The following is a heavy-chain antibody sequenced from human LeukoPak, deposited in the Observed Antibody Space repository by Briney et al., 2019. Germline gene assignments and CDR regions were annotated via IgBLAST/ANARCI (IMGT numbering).Heavy chain of an antibody. D-gene: IGHD3-10*01. V-gene: IGHV3-23*01. CDR1: GFTFSNSA. CDR2: ISGSGGST. CDR3: AKDSMVVDY. Sequence: PGGSLRLSCAASGFTFSNSAMTWVRQAPGKGLERVSAISGSGGSTYYADSVKGRFTISRDNSKNTLYLQMNSLRAEDTAVYYCAKDSMVVDYWGQGTLVTVSS. J-gene: IGHJ4*02.